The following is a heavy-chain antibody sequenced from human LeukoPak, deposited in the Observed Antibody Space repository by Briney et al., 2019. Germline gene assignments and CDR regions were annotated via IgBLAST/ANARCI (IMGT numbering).Heavy chain of an antibody. CDR2: MSSSDDGR. D-gene: IGHD4/OR15-4a*01. Sequence: GGSLRLSCATSGFSFSSYAMSWVRQAPGKGLEWVSAMSSSDDGRYYAASVRGRFTISRDTSRSTLYLQMNSLRAEDTAVYYCARRAGAYSHPYDYWGQGTLVTVSS. V-gene: IGHV3-23*01. J-gene: IGHJ4*02. CDR1: GFSFSSYA. CDR3: ARRAGAYSHPYDY.